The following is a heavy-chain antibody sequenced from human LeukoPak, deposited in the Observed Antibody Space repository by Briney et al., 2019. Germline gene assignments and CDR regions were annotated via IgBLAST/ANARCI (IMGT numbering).Heavy chain of an antibody. Sequence: PGGSLRLSCAASGFTFSSFAMSWVRQAPGKGLEWVSAISRSGGSTNYADSVKGRFTVSRDNAKNSLFPQMNSLRRDDTAIYYCTRGLGSFAYSDAFDIWGQGTMVTVSS. CDR3: TRGLGSFAYSDAFDI. J-gene: IGHJ3*02. CDR1: GFTFSSFA. V-gene: IGHV3-23*01. D-gene: IGHD3-16*01. CDR2: ISRSGGST.